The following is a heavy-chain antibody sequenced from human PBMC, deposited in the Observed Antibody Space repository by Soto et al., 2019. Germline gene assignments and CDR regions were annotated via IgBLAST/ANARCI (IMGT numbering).Heavy chain of an antibody. D-gene: IGHD4-17*01. J-gene: IGHJ6*02. Sequence: QVQLVQSGAEVRKPGSSVKVSCKASGGTFSRHSVSWVRQAPGQGLEWMGGIIPIFGTANHAQKFQGRVTIIADESTSTVYMELSSLRSEDTAIYYCARGRTVNFYGMDVWGQGTTVTVSS. CDR3: ARGRTVNFYGMDV. CDR2: IIPIFGTA. CDR1: GGTFSRHS. V-gene: IGHV1-69*01.